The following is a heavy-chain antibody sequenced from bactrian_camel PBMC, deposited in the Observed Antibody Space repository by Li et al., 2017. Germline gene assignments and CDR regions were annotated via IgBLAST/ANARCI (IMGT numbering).Heavy chain of an antibody. CDR3: AAALGYGCSSVFSY. CDR2: IDGYGTR. V-gene: IGHV3S53*01. J-gene: IGHJ6*01. CDR1: GYTYRRKC. D-gene: IGHD3*01. Sequence: HVQLVESGGGSVQAGGSLELSCAASGYTYRRKCQGWFRQAQGKEREEVARIDGYGTRTYAVSVKGRFDISRDNAENTLFLQMNSLKPGDTAMYYCAAALGYGCSSVFSYWGRGTQVTVS.